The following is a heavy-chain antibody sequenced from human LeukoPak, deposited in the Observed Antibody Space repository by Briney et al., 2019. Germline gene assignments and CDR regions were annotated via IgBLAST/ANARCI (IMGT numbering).Heavy chain of an antibody. V-gene: IGHV5-51*01. CDR1: GYNFASFW. Sequence: GESLKISCKGAGYNFASFWIAWVRQMPGEGLEWMAIIYPGDSDTRYSPSFQGQVTISVDKSINTAYLQWSSLKASDSAMYYCARRESRSSPYYFDSWGQGTLVTVSS. D-gene: IGHD6-6*01. CDR3: ARRESRSSPYYFDS. J-gene: IGHJ4*02. CDR2: IYPGDSDT.